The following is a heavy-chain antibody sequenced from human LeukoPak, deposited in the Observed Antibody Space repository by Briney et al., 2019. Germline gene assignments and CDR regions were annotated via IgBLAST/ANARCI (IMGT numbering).Heavy chain of an antibody. CDR3: ARAGTSGWQPFDY. V-gene: IGHV1-18*01. Sequence: GASVKVSCKASGYTFSSYGITWVRQAPGQGLEWMGWISVYNGDTNYAQEVQSRVTMTTDTSTATAYMELRSLRPDDTAVYYCARAGTSGWQPFDYWGQGTLVTVSS. CDR1: GYTFSSYG. J-gene: IGHJ4*02. CDR2: ISVYNGDT. D-gene: IGHD6-19*01.